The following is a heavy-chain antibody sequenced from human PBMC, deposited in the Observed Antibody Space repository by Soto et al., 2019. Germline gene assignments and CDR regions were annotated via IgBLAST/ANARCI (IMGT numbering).Heavy chain of an antibody. CDR3: ARGGDEAVAYAFDI. CDR1: GFTFSSYG. D-gene: IGHD6-19*01. J-gene: IGHJ3*02. V-gene: IGHV3-33*01. Sequence: GGSLRLSCAASGFTFSSYGMHWVRQAPGKGLEWVAVIWYDGSNKYYADSVKGRFTISRDNSKNTPYLQMNSLRAEDTAVYYCARGGDEAVAYAFDIWGQGTMVTVSS. CDR2: IWYDGSNK.